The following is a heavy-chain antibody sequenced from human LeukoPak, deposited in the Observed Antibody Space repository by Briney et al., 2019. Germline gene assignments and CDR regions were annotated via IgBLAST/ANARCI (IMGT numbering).Heavy chain of an antibody. V-gene: IGHV4-4*02. CDR1: GGSISSSNW. CDR3: ARDRTETSGSYYYFDY. D-gene: IGHD1-26*01. CDR2: IYHSGST. Sequence: SETLSLTCAVSGGSISSSNWWSWVRQPPGKGLEWIGKIYHSGSTNYNPSLKSRVTISVDKSKNQFSLKLSSVTAADTAVYYCARDRTETSGSYYYFDYWGQGTLVTVSS. J-gene: IGHJ4*02.